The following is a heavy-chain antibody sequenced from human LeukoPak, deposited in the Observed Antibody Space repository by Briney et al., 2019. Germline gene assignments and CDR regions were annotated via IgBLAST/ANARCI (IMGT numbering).Heavy chain of an antibody. J-gene: IGHJ3*02. CDR2: IYYSGST. CDR3: ARIYGDYSTWAFDI. CDR1: GGSISSYY. Sequence: SETLSLTCTVSGGSISSYYWSWIRQPPGKGPEWIGYIYYSGSTNYNPSLKSRVTISVDTSKNQFSLKLSSVTAADTAVYYCARIYGDYSTWAFDIWGQGTMVTVSS. V-gene: IGHV4-59*01. D-gene: IGHD4-17*01.